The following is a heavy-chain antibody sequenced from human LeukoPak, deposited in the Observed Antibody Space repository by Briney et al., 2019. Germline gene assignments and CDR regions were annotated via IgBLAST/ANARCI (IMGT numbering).Heavy chain of an antibody. CDR3: ARAGSNSAAKVFDY. D-gene: IGHD2-15*01. CDR2: IFHSGST. Sequence: PSETLSLTCAVSGGSISSYNWWSWVRQPPGRGLEWIGEIFHSGSTNYNPSLKSRVTISVDKSKNQFSLKLSSLTAADTAFYYCARAGSNSAAKVFDYWGQGTLVTVSS. V-gene: IGHV4-4*02. CDR1: GGSISSYNW. J-gene: IGHJ4*02.